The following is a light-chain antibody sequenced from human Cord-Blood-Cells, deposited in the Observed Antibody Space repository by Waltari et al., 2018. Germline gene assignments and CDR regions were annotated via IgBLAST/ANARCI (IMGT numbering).Light chain of an antibody. CDR3: AAWDDSLSGWV. Sequence: QSVLTQPPSASGTPGQRVTISCSGSSSNIGSNTVNWYQQLPGTAPKLLIYSNNPRPYAVPDRFSGSKSGTSASLAISGLQSEDEADYYCAAWDDSLSGWVFGGGTKLTVL. J-gene: IGLJ3*02. CDR2: SNN. V-gene: IGLV1-44*01. CDR1: SSNIGSNT.